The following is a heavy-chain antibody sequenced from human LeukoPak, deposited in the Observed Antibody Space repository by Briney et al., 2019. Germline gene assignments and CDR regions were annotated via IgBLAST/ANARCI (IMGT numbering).Heavy chain of an antibody. CDR1: GYSFTSYW. V-gene: IGHV5-51*01. J-gene: IGHJ5*02. CDR2: IYPGDSDT. Sequence: GESLKISCKGSGYSFTSYWIGWVRQMPGKGLERMGIIYPGDSDTRYSPSFQGQVTISADKSISTAYLQWSSLKASDTAMYYCASASGIRGSADWFDPWGQGTLVTVSS. D-gene: IGHD3-10*01. CDR3: ASASGIRGSADWFDP.